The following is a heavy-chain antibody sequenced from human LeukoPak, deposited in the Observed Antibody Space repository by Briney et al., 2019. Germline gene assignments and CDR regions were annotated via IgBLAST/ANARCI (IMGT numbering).Heavy chain of an antibody. CDR2: INSDGSTT. CDR3: AVKWTYDGFDI. CDR1: GFTFSSYW. Sequence: GGSLRLSCAASGFTFSSYWMHWVRQAPGKGLVWVSRINSDGSTTAYADSMKGRFTISRDNAKNTLYLQMNSLRAEDTAVYYCAVKWTYDGFDIWGQGTMVTVSS. J-gene: IGHJ3*02. V-gene: IGHV3-74*01. D-gene: IGHD1-26*01.